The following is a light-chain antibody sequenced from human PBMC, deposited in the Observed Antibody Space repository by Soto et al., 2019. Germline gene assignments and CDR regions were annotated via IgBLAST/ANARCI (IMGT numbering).Light chain of an antibody. V-gene: IGKV1-5*03. CDR3: QQYYIYPWT. Sequence: EIRMTQSPSTLSAYEGDRVTITCRASQSISSWLAWYQQKPGKAPKGLIYRASTLESGVPSRFSGSGSGTEFTLTINRLEPDDFATYYCQQYYIYPWTFCQVSKV. CDR2: RAS. CDR1: QSISSW. J-gene: IGKJ1*01.